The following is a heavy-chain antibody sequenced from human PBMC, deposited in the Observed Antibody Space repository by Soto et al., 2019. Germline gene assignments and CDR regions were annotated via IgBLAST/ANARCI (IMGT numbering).Heavy chain of an antibody. CDR1: GGSITTGGYY. D-gene: IGHD2-15*01. J-gene: IGHJ4*02. CDR2: RYYSEST. V-gene: IGHV4-31*11. CDR3: ARTKCSGGSCYSWSLDY. Sequence: SETLSLTCAVSGGSITTGGYYWSWIRQLPGKGLEWIGHRYYSESTYYNPSLKSRVSISLDTSKNQFSLKLSFVTAADTAMYYCARTKCSGGSCYSWSLDYWGQGTPVTV.